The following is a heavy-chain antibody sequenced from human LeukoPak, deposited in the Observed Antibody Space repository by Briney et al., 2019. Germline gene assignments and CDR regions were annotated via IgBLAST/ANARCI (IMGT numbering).Heavy chain of an antibody. V-gene: IGHV4-30-4*01. CDR2: IYYSGST. D-gene: IGHD3-9*01. Sequence: SQTLSLTCTVSGGSISSGDYYWSWIRQPPGKGLEWIGYIYYSGSTYYNPSLKSRVTISVDTSKNQFSLKLSSVTAADTAVYYCARDERYFDWLLSPWGQGTLVTVSS. J-gene: IGHJ5*02. CDR3: ARDERYFDWLLSP. CDR1: GGSISSGDYY.